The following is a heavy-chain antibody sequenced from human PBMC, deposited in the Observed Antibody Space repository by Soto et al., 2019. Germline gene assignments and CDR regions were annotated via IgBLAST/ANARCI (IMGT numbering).Heavy chain of an antibody. Sequence: PGGSLRLSCDASGFTFSRHGMTWVRQAPGKGLEWVAFISSTSSTKNYADSVKGRFAISRDNTKNSLYLQMSSLRDEDTAVYYCARRITMVRGPYYYYGMDVWGQGTTVTV. V-gene: IGHV3-48*02. D-gene: IGHD3-10*01. CDR1: GFTFSRHG. J-gene: IGHJ6*02. CDR3: ARRITMVRGPYYYYGMDV. CDR2: ISSTSSTK.